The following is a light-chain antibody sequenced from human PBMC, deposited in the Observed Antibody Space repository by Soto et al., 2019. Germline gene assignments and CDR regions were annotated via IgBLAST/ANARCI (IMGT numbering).Light chain of an antibody. CDR2: EVV. CDR3: KSYAGSNTYV. Sequence: QSVLTQPPSASGSPGQSVTISCTGTKNDIGVYDFDCWYQHHPGKAPRLIIYEVVQRPSGVPDRFSGSKSGNTASLTVSGLQAADVTDYFCKSYAGSNTYVFGSGTKVTVL. J-gene: IGLJ1*01. CDR1: KNDIGVYDF. V-gene: IGLV2-8*01.